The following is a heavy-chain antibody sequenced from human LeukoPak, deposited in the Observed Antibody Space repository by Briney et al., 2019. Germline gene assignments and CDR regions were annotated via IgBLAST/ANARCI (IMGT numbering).Heavy chain of an antibody. V-gene: IGHV3-49*03. CDR2: IRSKAYGGTT. CDR1: GFTFGDYA. J-gene: IGHJ5*02. D-gene: IGHD5/OR15-5a*01. CDR3: TRGLYSVYSKWFDP. Sequence: GRSLRLSCTASGFTFGDYAMSWFRQAPGKGLEWVGFIRSKAYGGTTEYAASVKGRFTIPRDDSKSIAYLQMNCLKTEDTAVYYCTRGLYSVYSKWFDPWGQGTLVTVSS.